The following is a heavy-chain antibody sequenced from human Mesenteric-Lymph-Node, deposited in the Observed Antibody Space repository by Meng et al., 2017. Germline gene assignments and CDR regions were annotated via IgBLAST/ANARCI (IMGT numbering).Heavy chain of an antibody. J-gene: IGHJ6*02. CDR3: ARHSAVGVTPYPSFYHYYYGVDV. Sequence: GESLKISCKAFGYSFTSYWIGWVRQMPGKGLEWMGIIHPDDSETRYSPPFQGQASISVDKSISTAYLQWRSLKASDTAVYYCARHSAVGVTPYPSFYHYYYGVDVWGQGTTVTVSS. CDR2: IHPDDSET. CDR1: GYSFTSYW. V-gene: IGHV5-51*01. D-gene: IGHD1-26*01.